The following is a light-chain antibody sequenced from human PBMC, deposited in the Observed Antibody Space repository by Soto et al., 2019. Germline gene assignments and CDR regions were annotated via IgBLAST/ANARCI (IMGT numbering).Light chain of an antibody. CDR2: GNS. V-gene: IGLV1-40*01. CDR1: SSNIWAGYD. CDR3: QSYDSSLSGSWV. Sequence: QSVLTQPPSVSGAPGQRVTISCTGSSSNIWAGYDVHWYQQLPGTAPKLLIYGNSNRPSGVPDRFSGSKSGTSASLAITGLQAEDEADYYCQSYDSSLSGSWVFGGGTKLTFL. J-gene: IGLJ3*02.